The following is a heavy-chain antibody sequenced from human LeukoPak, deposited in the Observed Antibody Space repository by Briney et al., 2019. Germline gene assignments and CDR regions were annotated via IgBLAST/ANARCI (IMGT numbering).Heavy chain of an antibody. CDR3: IKDMGFDLLKDAFHI. V-gene: IGHV3-9*01. D-gene: IGHD1-26*01. J-gene: IGHJ3*02. CDR1: GFSLEDYA. CDR2: IAWDSGNQ. Sequence: GRSLRLSCVGSGFSLEDYAMHWVRQVPGKGLEWVSSIAWDSGNQAYTVSVKGRFTISRDNDKNSLYLQMNSLRPEDTAFYYCIKDMGFDLLKDAFHIWGQGTLVTVSS.